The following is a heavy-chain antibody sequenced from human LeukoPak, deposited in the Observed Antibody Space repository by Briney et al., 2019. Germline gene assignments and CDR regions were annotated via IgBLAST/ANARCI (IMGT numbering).Heavy chain of an antibody. Sequence: KTSETLSLTCTVSGGSISSYYWSWIRQPPGKGLEWIGYIFYSGNTNYNPSLKSRVTISVDTSKNQFSPKLSSVTAADTSVYYCARDRYSSSSPDYWGQGTLVTVSS. CDR1: GGSISSYY. CDR3: ARDRYSSSSPDY. D-gene: IGHD6-6*01. CDR2: IFYSGNT. J-gene: IGHJ4*02. V-gene: IGHV4-59*12.